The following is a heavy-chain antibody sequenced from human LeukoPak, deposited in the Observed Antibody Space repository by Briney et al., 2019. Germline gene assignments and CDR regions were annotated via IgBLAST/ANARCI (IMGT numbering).Heavy chain of an antibody. V-gene: IGHV3-30*04. CDR3: AKAPKRGSWYFDY. J-gene: IGHJ4*02. D-gene: IGHD6-13*01. CDR1: GFTFSTYS. Sequence: GGSLRLSCAASGFTFSTYSMHWVRQAPGKGLEWVAVLSSDGSTKYYADSVKGRFTISRDNSKNTLYLQMNTLRSEDTAVYYCAKAPKRGSWYFDYWGQGTLVTVSS. CDR2: LSSDGSTK.